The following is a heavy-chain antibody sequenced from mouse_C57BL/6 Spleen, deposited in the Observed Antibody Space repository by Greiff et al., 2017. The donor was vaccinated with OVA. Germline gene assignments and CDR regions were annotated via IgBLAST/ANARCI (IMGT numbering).Heavy chain of an antibody. V-gene: IGHV5-17*01. Sequence: EVMLVESGGGLVKPGGSLKLSCAASGFTFSDYGMHWVRQAPEKGLEWVAYISSGSSTIYYADTVKGRFTISRDNAKNTLFLQMTSLRSEDTAMYYCARWAVVAKDYWGQGTTLTVAS. CDR1: GFTFSDYG. CDR2: ISSGSSTI. D-gene: IGHD1-1*01. CDR3: ARWAVVAKDY. J-gene: IGHJ2*01.